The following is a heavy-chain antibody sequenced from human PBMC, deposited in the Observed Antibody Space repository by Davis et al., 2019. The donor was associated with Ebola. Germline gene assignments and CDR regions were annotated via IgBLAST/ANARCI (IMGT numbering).Heavy chain of an antibody. CDR3: ARRGLAGSSIDS. V-gene: IGHV5-51*01. J-gene: IGHJ4*02. CDR1: GYSFTSYW. D-gene: IGHD3-16*01. CDR2: IYPGDSDT. Sequence: GESLKISCNGSGYSFTSYWIGLVRQLPGKGLEWMGIIYPGDSDTRYSPSFQGQVTFSVDKSINSVFLHWSSLKASDTAMYYCARRGLAGSSIDSWGQGTLVTVSS.